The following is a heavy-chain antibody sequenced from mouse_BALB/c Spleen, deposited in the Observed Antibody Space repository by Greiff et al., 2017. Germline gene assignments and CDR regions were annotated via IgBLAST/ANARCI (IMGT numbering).Heavy chain of an antibody. J-gene: IGHJ1*01. CDR3: ARGELYWYFDV. CDR1: GYTFSSYW. Sequence: QVQLQQSGAELMKPGASVKISCKATGYTFSSYWIEWVKQRPGHGLEWIGEILPGSGSTNYNEKFKGKATFTADTSSNTAYMQLSSLTSEDSAVYYCARGELYWYFDVWGAGTTVTVSS. V-gene: IGHV1-9*01. CDR2: ILPGSGST.